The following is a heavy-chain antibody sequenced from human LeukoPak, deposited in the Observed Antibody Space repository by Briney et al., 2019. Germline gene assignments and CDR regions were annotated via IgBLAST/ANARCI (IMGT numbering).Heavy chain of an antibody. D-gene: IGHD5-12*01. J-gene: IGHJ5*02. Sequence: SVKVSCKASGGTFSSYAISWVRQAPGQGLEWMGGIIPIFGTANYAQKFQGRVTITADESTSTAYMELSSLRSEDTAVYYCARARGDIVATINNWFDPWGQGTLVTVSS. V-gene: IGHV1-69*13. CDR2: IIPIFGTA. CDR1: GGTFSSYA. CDR3: ARARGDIVATINNWFDP.